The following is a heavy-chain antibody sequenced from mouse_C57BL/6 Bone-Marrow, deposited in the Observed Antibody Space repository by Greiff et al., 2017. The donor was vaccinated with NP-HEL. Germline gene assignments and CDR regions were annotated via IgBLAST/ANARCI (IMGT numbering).Heavy chain of an antibody. J-gene: IGHJ1*03. V-gene: IGHV5-16*01. D-gene: IGHD4-1*02. Sequence: EAKLVESEGGLVQPGSSMKLSCTASGFTFSDYYMAWVRQVPEKGLEWVANINYDGSSTYYLDSLKSRFIISRDNAKNILYLQMSSLKSEDTATYYCARALQLGRGYFDVWGTGTTVTVSS. CDR1: GFTFSDYY. CDR2: INYDGSST. CDR3: ARALQLGRGYFDV.